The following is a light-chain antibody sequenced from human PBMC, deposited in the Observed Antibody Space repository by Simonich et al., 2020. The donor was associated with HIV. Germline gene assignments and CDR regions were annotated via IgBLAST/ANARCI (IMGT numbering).Light chain of an antibody. V-gene: IGLV2-14*03. J-gene: IGLJ2*01. Sequence: QSALTQPASVSGSPGQSITISCTETSSDVGGYNYVSWYQQPPGKAPKLMIYDVSNRPSGVSNRFSGSKSGNTASLTISGLQAEDEADYYCCSYAGSHTFVFGGGTKLTVL. CDR3: CSYAGSHTFV. CDR1: SSDVGGYNY. CDR2: DVS.